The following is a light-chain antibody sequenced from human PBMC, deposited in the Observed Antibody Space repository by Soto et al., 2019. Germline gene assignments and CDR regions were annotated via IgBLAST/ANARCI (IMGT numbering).Light chain of an antibody. Sequence: EIVLTQSPSTLSLSPGERATLSCRASQSVSSYLAWYQQNPAQAPRLLIYDASKRATGIPARFSGSGSGTDFTLTISSLEPEEFAVYYCQQRSSWPYTFGQGTKLEI. CDR1: QSVSSY. V-gene: IGKV3-11*01. CDR3: QQRSSWPYT. J-gene: IGKJ2*01. CDR2: DAS.